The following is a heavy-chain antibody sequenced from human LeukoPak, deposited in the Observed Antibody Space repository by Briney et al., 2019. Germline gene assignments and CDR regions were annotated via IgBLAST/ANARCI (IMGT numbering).Heavy chain of an antibody. J-gene: IGHJ4*02. D-gene: IGHD6-6*01. CDR2: ISASGGST. CDR3: AKGGYSTSDGNFDY. Sequence: PGGSLRLSCAASAFTFSSYAMNWVRQAPGKGLEWVSAISASGGSTYCADSVKGRFTISRDNSKNTLYLQINSLRAEDTALYHCAKGGYSTSDGNFDYWGQGTLVTVSS. V-gene: IGHV3-23*01. CDR1: AFTFSSYA.